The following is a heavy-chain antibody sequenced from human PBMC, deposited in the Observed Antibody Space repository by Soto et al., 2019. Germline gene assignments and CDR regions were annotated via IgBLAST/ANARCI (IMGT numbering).Heavy chain of an antibody. D-gene: IGHD6-19*01. CDR2: IYPGDSDT. Sequence: PGESLKISCKGSGYTFTSYWIAWVRQMPGKDLERMGIIYPGDSDTRYSPSFQGQVSISADKSISTAYLQWSSLKASGTAMYYCARQDGSALYYFDYWGQGTLVTVSS. CDR3: ARQDGSALYYFDY. J-gene: IGHJ4*02. CDR1: GYTFTSYW. V-gene: IGHV5-51*01.